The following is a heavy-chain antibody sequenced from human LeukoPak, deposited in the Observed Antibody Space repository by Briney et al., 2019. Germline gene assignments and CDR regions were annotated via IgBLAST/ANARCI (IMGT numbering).Heavy chain of an antibody. J-gene: IGHJ4*02. CDR2: ITFDGNSK. D-gene: IGHD3-10*01. V-gene: IGHV3-30*18. Sequence: PGGSLRLSCAASGFTFSSYWMSWVRQAPGKGLEWVAIITFDGNSKSYADSVKGRFTVSRDNSKNTLYLQMSSLRTEDTAVYYCAKDLSYGSYSFDSWGQGALVTVSS. CDR3: AKDLSYGSYSFDS. CDR1: GFTFSSYW.